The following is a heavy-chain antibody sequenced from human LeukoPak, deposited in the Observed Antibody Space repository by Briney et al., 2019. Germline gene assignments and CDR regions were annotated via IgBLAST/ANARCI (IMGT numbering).Heavy chain of an antibody. CDR1: GFTFSSYA. CDR3: AKDRVSAVVTIFDY. V-gene: IGHV3-23*01. Sequence: GGSLRLSCAASGFTFSSYAINWVRQAPGKGLEWVSGISPSGDATFYADSVKGRFTISRDNSKNTLYLQMNSLRAEDTAVYYCAKDRVSAVVTIFDYWGQGTLVTVSS. J-gene: IGHJ4*02. D-gene: IGHD5-18*01. CDR2: ISPSGDAT.